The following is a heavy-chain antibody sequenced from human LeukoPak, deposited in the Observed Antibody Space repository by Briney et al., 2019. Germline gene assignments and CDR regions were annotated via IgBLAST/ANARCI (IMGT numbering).Heavy chain of an antibody. D-gene: IGHD4-17*01. J-gene: IGHJ6*02. Sequence: GGSLRLSCAASGFTFSSYSMNWVRQAPGKGLEWVSSISSSSSYIYYADSVKGRFTISRDNAKNSLYLHMNSLRAEDTAVYYCANLGGDYFPERYGMDVWGQGTTVTVSS. CDR2: ISSSSSYI. CDR3: ANLGGDYFPERYGMDV. CDR1: GFTFSSYS. V-gene: IGHV3-21*01.